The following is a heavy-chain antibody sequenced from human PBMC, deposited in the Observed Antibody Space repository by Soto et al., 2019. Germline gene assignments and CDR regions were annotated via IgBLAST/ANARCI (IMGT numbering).Heavy chain of an antibody. V-gene: IGHV4-34*01. CDR2: INHVGNT. J-gene: IGHJ5*02. CDR3: ASGIRGVGAAGAVAWFDH. CDR1: DGSFSGYY. Sequence: SETLSLTCAVSDGSFSGYYWSWIRQPPGKGLEWIGEINHVGNTNYNPSLKSRVTISVDPSKKQFSLNLSSVTAADTAVYYCASGIRGVGAAGAVAWFDHWGQGTLVTVSS. D-gene: IGHD6-13*01.